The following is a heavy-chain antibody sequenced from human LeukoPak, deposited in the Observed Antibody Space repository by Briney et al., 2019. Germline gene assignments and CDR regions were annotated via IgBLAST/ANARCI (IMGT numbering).Heavy chain of an antibody. Sequence: GGSLRLSCAASGFTFSSYEMNWVRQAPGKGLEWVSYISSSGSTIYYADSVKGRFTISRDNAKNSLYLQMNSLRAEDTAVYYCARSEVIYGYYFDCWGQGTLVTVSS. CDR2: ISSSGSTI. V-gene: IGHV3-48*03. D-gene: IGHD2-21*01. J-gene: IGHJ4*02. CDR1: GFTFSSYE. CDR3: ARSEVIYGYYFDC.